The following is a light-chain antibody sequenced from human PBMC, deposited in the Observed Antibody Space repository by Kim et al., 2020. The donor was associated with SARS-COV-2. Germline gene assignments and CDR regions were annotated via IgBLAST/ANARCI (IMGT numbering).Light chain of an antibody. J-gene: IGLJ2*01. V-gene: IGLV2-8*01. CDR3: SSYAGSNNLV. Sequence: GRSVTISCTGTSSDVGGYNYVSWYQQHPGKAPNLMIYEVSKRPSGVPDRFSGSKSGNTASLTVSGLQAEDEADYYCSSYAGSNNLVFGGGTQLTVL. CDR1: SSDVGGYNY. CDR2: EVS.